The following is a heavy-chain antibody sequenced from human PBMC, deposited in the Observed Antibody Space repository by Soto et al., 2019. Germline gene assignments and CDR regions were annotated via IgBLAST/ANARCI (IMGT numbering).Heavy chain of an antibody. D-gene: IGHD2-15*01. CDR2: ISYDGNNK. Sequence: QVQLVESGGGVVQPGRSLRLSCAASGFTFSSDAMYWVRQAPGKGLEWVAVISYDGNNKYYADSVKGRFTTSRDNSKNTLYLQMNSLRDEDTAVYYCARAGCDGGSCYTLVGLRHGMDVWGQGTTVTVSS. CDR1: GFTFSSDA. CDR3: ARAGCDGGSCYTLVGLRHGMDV. J-gene: IGHJ6*02. V-gene: IGHV3-30-3*01.